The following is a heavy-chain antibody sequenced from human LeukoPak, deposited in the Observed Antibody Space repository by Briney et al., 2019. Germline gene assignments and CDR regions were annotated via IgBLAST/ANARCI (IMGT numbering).Heavy chain of an antibody. J-gene: IGHJ4*02. V-gene: IGHV1-8*01. CDR2: MNPNSGNT. Sequence: ASVKVSCTASGYTFTSYDINWVRQATGQGLEWMGWMNPNSGNTGYAQKFQGRVTMTRNTSISTAYMELSSLRSEDTAAYYCARYDSSGSKVNYWGQGTLVTVSS. CDR3: ARYDSSGSKVNY. D-gene: IGHD3-22*01. CDR1: GYTFTSYD.